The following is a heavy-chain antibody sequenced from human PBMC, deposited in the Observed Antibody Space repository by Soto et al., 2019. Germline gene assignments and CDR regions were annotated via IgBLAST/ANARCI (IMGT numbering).Heavy chain of an antibody. V-gene: IGHV2-70*01. CDR3: ARTTYYYDSSGYDYGMDV. J-gene: IGHJ6*02. D-gene: IGHD3-22*01. CDR1: GFSLSTSGMC. CDR2: IDWDDDK. Sequence: SGPTLVNPTQTLTLTCTFSGFSLSTSGMCVSWIRQPPGKALEWLALIDWDDDKYYSTSLKTRLTISKDTSKNQVVLTMTNMDPVDTATYYCARTTYYYDSSGYDYGMDVWGQGTTVTVSS.